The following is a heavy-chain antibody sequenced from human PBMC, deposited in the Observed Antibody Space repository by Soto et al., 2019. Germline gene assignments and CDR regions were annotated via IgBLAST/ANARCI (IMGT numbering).Heavy chain of an antibody. V-gene: IGHV4-59*01. CDR2: IYYSGST. D-gene: IGHD3-22*01. Sequence: PSETLSLTCTVSGGSISSYYWSWIRQPPGKGLEWIGYIYYSGSTNYNPSLKSRVTISVDTSKNQFSLKLSSVTAADTAVYYCARVGFGSSGYYYGFDYWGQGTLVTVSS. CDR1: GGSISSYY. CDR3: ARVGFGSSGYYYGFDY. J-gene: IGHJ4*02.